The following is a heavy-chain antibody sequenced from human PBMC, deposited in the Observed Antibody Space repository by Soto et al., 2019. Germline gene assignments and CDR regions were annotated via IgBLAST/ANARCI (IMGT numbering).Heavy chain of an antibody. D-gene: IGHD5-12*01. CDR1: GFTFSSYW. J-gene: IGHJ4*02. CDR3: ARDPPLSGYDLRYYFDY. Sequence: GGSLRLSCAASGFTFSSYWMSWVRQAPGKGLEWVANIKQDGSEKYYVDSVKGRFTISRDNAKNSLYLQMNSLRAEDTAVYYCARDPPLSGYDLRYYFDYWGQGTLVTVS. CDR2: IKQDGSEK. V-gene: IGHV3-7*01.